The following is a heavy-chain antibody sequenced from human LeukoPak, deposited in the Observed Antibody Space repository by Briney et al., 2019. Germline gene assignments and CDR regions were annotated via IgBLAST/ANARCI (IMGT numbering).Heavy chain of an antibody. CDR2: IYPGDSDA. D-gene: IGHD6-19*01. Sequence: GESLKISCKVSGYSFTSYWIGWVRQMPGKGLEWMAIIYPGDSDARYSPSFQGQVTISVDKSITTAYLQWSGLRASDTAMYYCARLGISGWPGQFDYWGQGTLVTVSS. V-gene: IGHV5-51*01. J-gene: IGHJ4*02. CDR3: ARLGISGWPGQFDY. CDR1: GYSFTSYW.